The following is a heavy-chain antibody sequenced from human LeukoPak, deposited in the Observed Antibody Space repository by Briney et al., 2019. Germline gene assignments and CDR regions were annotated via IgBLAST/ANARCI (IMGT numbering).Heavy chain of an antibody. J-gene: IGHJ4*02. CDR1: GGSISSYC. D-gene: IGHD2-2*02. CDR3: ARISDYCSSTSCYRLFDY. Sequence: SETLSLTCTVSGGSISSYCWSWIRQPPGKGLEWIGYIYYSGSTNYNPSLKSRVTISVDTSKNQFSLKLSSVTAADTAVYYCARISDYCSSTSCYRLFDYWGQGTLVTVSS. V-gene: IGHV4-59*01. CDR2: IYYSGST.